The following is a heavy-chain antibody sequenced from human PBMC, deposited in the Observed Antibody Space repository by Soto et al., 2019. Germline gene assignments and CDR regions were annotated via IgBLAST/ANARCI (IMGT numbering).Heavy chain of an antibody. V-gene: IGHV4-59*01. D-gene: IGHD5-12*01. Sequence: SETLSLTCTVSGDSSSRSYWSWIRQPPGKGLEWIGYISYSGTTNYNPSLKSRVTISLDTSKTQFSLKLSSVTAADTAVYYCARDGRGYSGYSFDSWGQGTLVTVSS. CDR1: GDSSSRSY. CDR2: ISYSGTT. CDR3: ARDGRGYSGYSFDS. J-gene: IGHJ4*02.